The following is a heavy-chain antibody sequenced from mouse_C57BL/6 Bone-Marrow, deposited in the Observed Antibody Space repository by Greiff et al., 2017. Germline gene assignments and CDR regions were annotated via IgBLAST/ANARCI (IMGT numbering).Heavy chain of an antibody. D-gene: IGHD2-2*01. J-gene: IGHJ3*01. CDR1: EYEFPSHD. CDR2: INSDGGST. V-gene: IGHV5-2*01. CDR3: ARQSSLLWLRQRFAY. Sequence: EVNVVESGGGLVQPGESLKLSCESNEYEFPSHDMSWVRKTPEKRLELVAAINSDGGSTYYPDTMERRFIISRDNTKKTRYLQMSSRRSEDTALYYCARQSSLLWLRQRFAYWGQGTLVTVSA.